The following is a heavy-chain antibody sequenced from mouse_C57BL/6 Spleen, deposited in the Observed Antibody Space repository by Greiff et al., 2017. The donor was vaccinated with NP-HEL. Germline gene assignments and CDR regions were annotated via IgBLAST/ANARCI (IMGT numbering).Heavy chain of an antibody. V-gene: IGHV3-6*01. CDR2: ISYDGSN. CDR1: GYSITSGYY. J-gene: IGHJ4*01. Sequence: DVKLQESGPGLVKPSQSLSLTCSVTGYSITSGYYWNWIRQFPGNKLEWMGYISYDGSNNYNPSLKNRISITRDTSKNQFFLKLNSVTTEDTATYYCARDGNGYYAMDYWGQRTSVTVSS. CDR3: ARDGNGYYAMDY.